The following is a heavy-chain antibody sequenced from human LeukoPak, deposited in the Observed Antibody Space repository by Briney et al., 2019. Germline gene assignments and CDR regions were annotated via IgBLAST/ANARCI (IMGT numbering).Heavy chain of an antibody. CDR3: ARGHSQLYTAFDI. V-gene: IGHV3-7*01. Sequence: PGGSLRLSCAASGFTFSSYWMSWVRQAPGKGLEWVANIKQDGSEKYYVDSVKGRFTISRDNAKNSLYLQMNSLRAEDTAVYYCARGHSQLYTAFDIWGQGTMVTVSS. J-gene: IGHJ3*02. CDR2: IKQDGSEK. D-gene: IGHD1-1*01. CDR1: GFTFSSYW.